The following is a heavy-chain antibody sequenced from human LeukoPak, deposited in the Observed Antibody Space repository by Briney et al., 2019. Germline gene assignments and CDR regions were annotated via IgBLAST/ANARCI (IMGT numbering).Heavy chain of an antibody. D-gene: IGHD2-2*01. CDR2: MNPNSGNT. CDR1: GYTFSSYD. V-gene: IGHV1-8*02. Sequence: ASVKVSCKASGYTFSSYDINWVRQATRQGLEWMGWMNPNSGNTGYAQKFQGRVTMTRNTSISTAYMELSSLRSEDTAVYYCARGHCSTTSCYSRYYYHYMDVWGKGTTVTISS. CDR3: ARGHCSTTSCYSRYYYHYMDV. J-gene: IGHJ6*03.